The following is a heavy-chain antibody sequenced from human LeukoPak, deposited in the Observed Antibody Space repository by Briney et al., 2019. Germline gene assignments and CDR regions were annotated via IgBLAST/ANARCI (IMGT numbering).Heavy chain of an antibody. Sequence: SETLSLTCSVSGGSISSYFWSWIRQPPGKGLEWIGYIYYSGNTNYNPSLKSRVTISVDTSKNQFSLKLSSVTAAGTAVYYCARSGYSSGWYFDYWGQGTLVTVSS. CDR3: ARSGYSSGWYFDY. J-gene: IGHJ4*02. D-gene: IGHD6-19*01. CDR1: GGSISSYF. CDR2: IYYSGNT. V-gene: IGHV4-59*01.